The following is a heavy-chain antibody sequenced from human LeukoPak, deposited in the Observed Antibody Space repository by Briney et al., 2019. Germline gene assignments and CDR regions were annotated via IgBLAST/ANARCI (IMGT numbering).Heavy chain of an antibody. CDR3: ARDDPNFPFDY. Sequence: GASVKVSCKASGYTFSDYYLYWLRQAPGQGPEWMGWINPKSGATNSAQRFQDRVTMTRDTSISTAYMELSRLTSDDTAVYYCARDDPNFPFDYWGQGTLVTVSS. CDR2: INPKSGAT. V-gene: IGHV1-2*02. CDR1: GYTFSDYY. J-gene: IGHJ4*02.